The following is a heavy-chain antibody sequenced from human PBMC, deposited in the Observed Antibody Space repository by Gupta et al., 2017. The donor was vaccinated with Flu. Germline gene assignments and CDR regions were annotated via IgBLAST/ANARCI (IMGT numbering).Heavy chain of an antibody. D-gene: IGHD4-17*01. Sequence: EVQLVESGGGLVQPGGSLRLSCGASVVTLSDYWRSWVRPAPGKGPELVANINRDGSVINYMDFVRGRFTISRDNAKNAVYFQMYSLRVDDTAVYYCARDVGSGDYDSWGQGTLVTVSS. CDR2: INRDGSVI. J-gene: IGHJ5*01. V-gene: IGHV3-7*01. CDR1: VVTLSDYW. CDR3: ARDVGSGDYDS.